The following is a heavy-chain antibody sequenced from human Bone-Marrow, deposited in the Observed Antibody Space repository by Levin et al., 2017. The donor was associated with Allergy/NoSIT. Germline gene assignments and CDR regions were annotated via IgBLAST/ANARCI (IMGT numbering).Heavy chain of an antibody. Sequence: SETLSLTCSVSGASISTNNYYWSWLRQPAGTGLEWIGRIYSTDSTTYNPSLQSRVTISADTSKNQFFLRLSSVTAADTAVYYCARYDILTGYSHGTFDYWGQGTLVTVSS. D-gene: IGHD3-9*01. CDR2: IYSTDST. CDR3: ARYDILTGYSHGTFDY. CDR1: GASISTNNYY. V-gene: IGHV4-61*02. J-gene: IGHJ4*02.